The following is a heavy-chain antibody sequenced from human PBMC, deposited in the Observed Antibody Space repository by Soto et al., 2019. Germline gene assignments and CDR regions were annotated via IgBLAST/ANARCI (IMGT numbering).Heavy chain of an antibody. CDR1: CGSISSYY. CDR2: IYYSGST. V-gene: IGHV4-59*01. CDR3: ASWNSGYAFVDY. D-gene: IGHD5-12*01. J-gene: IGHJ4*02. Sequence: SETLSVTCTVSCGSISSYYWSWIRQPPGKGLEWIGYIYYSGSTNYNPSLKSRVTISVDTSKNQFSLKLSSVTAADTAVYYCASWNSGYAFVDYWGQGTLVTVSS.